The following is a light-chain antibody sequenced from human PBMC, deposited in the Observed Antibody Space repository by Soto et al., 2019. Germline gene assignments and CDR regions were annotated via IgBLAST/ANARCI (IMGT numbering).Light chain of an antibody. Sequence: EIVLTQSPGTLSLSPGDRATLSCRSSQSISRSYLAWYQQKPGQAPRLLIYGASSRATGIPDRFSGSGSGTDFTLTISSIEPEDFAVYYCQQRSNWRVTFGQGTKVDIK. CDR1: QSISRSY. CDR3: QQRSNWRVT. V-gene: IGKV3D-20*02. CDR2: GAS. J-gene: IGKJ1*01.